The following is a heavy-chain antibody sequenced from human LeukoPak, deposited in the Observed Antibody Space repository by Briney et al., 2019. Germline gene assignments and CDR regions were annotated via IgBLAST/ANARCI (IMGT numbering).Heavy chain of an antibody. D-gene: IGHD3-22*01. CDR2: IWYDGSNK. CDR1: GFTFSSYG. V-gene: IGHV3-33*01. CDR3: ARDRADYYDSSGLDY. Sequence: GGSLRLSCAASGFTFSSYGMHWVRQAPGKGLEWVAVIWYDGSNKYYADSVKGRFTISRDNSKNTLYLQMNSLGAEDTAVYYCARDRADYYDSSGLDYWGQGTLVTVSS. J-gene: IGHJ4*02.